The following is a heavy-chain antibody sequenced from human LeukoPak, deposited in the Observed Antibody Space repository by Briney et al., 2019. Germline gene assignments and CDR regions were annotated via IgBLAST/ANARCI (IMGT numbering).Heavy chain of an antibody. CDR1: GLTFADYT. J-gene: IGHJ5*02. D-gene: IGHD4-17*01. V-gene: IGHV3-43*01. CDR3: ARDSESVTTYDSWFDP. Sequence: HPGGSLRLSCAASGLTFADYTMHWVRQAPGKGLEWVSLISRNGVATKYADSVRGRFTISRDNAKRSLYLQMNSLRADDTAMYYCARDSESVTTYDSWFDPWGQGTLVTVSS. CDR2: ISRNGVAT.